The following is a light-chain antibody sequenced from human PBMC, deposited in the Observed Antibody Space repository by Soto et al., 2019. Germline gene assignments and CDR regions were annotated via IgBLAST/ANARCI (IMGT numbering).Light chain of an antibody. CDR1: QSVSRY. Sequence: EIVLTQSPATLSFSPGETATLSCRACQSVSRYLAWYQQKPGQAPRLLIYDTSNRATGIPARFSGSGSGTDFTLTISSLEPEDFAVHHCQQRNSWPPTFGQGTRLEIK. V-gene: IGKV3-11*01. J-gene: IGKJ5*01. CDR2: DTS. CDR3: QQRNSWPPT.